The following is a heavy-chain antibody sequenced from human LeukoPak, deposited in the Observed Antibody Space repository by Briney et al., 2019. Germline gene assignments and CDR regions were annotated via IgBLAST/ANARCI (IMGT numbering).Heavy chain of an antibody. Sequence: PGGSLRLSCSASGFTFSSYAMHWVRQAPGKGPEYVSAIVSNAGSTYYADSVKGRFTISRDNSKNTLYLQMSSLRPEDTAVYYCVKPLGSSGYGYFFDYWGQGTLVTVSS. J-gene: IGHJ4*02. CDR1: GFTFSSYA. CDR2: IVSNAGST. D-gene: IGHD5-12*01. V-gene: IGHV3-64D*06. CDR3: VKPLGSSGYGYFFDY.